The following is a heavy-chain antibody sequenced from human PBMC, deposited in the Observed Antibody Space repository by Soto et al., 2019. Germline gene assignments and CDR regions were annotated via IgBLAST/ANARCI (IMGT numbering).Heavy chain of an antibody. Sequence: PSETLSLTCAVSGDSISGFYCSWIRQPPGKGLEWIGYIHYTGSTNYNPSLKSRVTISVDTSKNQFSLKVSSVTAADTAVYYCARAGVATIYPGNNWFDPWGQGTLVTVSS. CDR1: GDSISGFY. V-gene: IGHV4-59*08. CDR2: IHYTGST. J-gene: IGHJ5*02. CDR3: ARAGVATIYPGNNWFDP. D-gene: IGHD5-12*01.